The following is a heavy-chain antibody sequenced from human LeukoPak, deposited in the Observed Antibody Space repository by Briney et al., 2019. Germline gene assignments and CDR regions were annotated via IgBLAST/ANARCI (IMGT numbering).Heavy chain of an antibody. CDR2: ISYDGSNK. Sequence: GGSLRLSCAASGFTFSSYGMHWVRQAPGKGLEWVAVISYDGSNKYYADSVKGRFTISRDNSKNTLYLQMNSLRAEDTAVYYCAKDAVYCSGGSCYSGEAFDYWGQGTLVTVSS. D-gene: IGHD2-15*01. J-gene: IGHJ4*02. CDR1: GFTFSSYG. V-gene: IGHV3-30*18. CDR3: AKDAVYCSGGSCYSGEAFDY.